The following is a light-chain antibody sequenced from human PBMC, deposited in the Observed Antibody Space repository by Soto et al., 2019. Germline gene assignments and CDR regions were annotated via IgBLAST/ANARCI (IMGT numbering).Light chain of an antibody. CDR1: QAIASNC. J-gene: IGKJ3*01. CDR3: QQSGSPPVT. V-gene: IGKV3-20*01. Sequence: IVLTQSPGTLSLSPGGRATLSCRTSQAIASNCLVWYQVKSGRAPRVLIHSASIRATDIPDRFSGGGSGTDFSLTISRLQRQYFEVYYCQQSGSPPVTFGLVT. CDR2: SAS.